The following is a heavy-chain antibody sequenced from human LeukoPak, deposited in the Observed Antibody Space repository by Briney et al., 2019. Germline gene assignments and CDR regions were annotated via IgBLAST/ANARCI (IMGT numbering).Heavy chain of an antibody. CDR3: AASSHSGSYRAY. CDR2: SHGSGES. Sequence: SETLSLTCSVSGGSISYYYWSWIRQPPGKGLEWIGYSHGSGESNYSPSLQSRVIISRDTSKNQFSLNLMSVTAADTAVYYCAASSHSGSYRAYWGQGTPVTVSS. V-gene: IGHV4-59*08. D-gene: IGHD3-10*01. J-gene: IGHJ4*02. CDR1: GGSISYYY.